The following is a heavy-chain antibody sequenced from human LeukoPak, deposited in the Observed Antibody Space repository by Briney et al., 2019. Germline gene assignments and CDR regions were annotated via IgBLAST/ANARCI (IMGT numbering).Heavy chain of an antibody. D-gene: IGHD3-10*02. CDR1: XXTXSTDF. J-gene: IGHJ4*02. Sequence: LRLSXXASXXTXSTDFMSWVRQAPGKGLEWVSVIYRGGNTYYVDSVKGRFTISRDNFKNMVYLQMNSLRVEDTAVYYCARGSVSGEYFDYWGQGTLVTVSS. CDR2: IYRGGNT. CDR3: ARGSVSGEYFDY. V-gene: IGHV3-53*01.